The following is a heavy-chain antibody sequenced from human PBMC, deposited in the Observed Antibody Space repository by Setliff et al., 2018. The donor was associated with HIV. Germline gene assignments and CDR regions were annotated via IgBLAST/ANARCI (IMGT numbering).Heavy chain of an antibody. J-gene: IGHJ3*02. CDR1: GFTFSSYG. CDR2: IRYTGSNK. Sequence: PGGSLRLSCAASGFTFSSYGIHWVRQAPGKGLEWVAFIRYTGSNKYYADSVKGRFTISRDNAKNSLYLQMNSLRAEDTAVYYCAGAGWTYYYDSSSYPPHAFDIWGQGTMVTVSS. D-gene: IGHD3-22*01. CDR3: AGAGWTYYYDSSSYPPHAFDI. V-gene: IGHV3-30*02.